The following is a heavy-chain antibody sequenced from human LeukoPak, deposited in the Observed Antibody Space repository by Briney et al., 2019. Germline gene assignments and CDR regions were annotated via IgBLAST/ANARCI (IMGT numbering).Heavy chain of an antibody. CDR1: GFTYRSYE. CDR3: VRDPTDSVSDGNFDH. J-gene: IGHJ4*02. CDR2: IGSGGVNM. V-gene: IGHV3-48*03. D-gene: IGHD4-11*01. Sequence: GGSLSLSCVGTGFTYRSYEMNGVRQAPGKGLEGVSYIGSGGVNMRYADSVKGRFTMSRDDGKNTLYVQVNSLRAEDTAVYYCVRDPTDSVSDGNFDHWGQGTLVTVSS.